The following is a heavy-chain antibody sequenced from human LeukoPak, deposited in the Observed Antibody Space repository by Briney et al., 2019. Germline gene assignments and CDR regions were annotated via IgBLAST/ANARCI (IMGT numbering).Heavy chain of an antibody. J-gene: IGHJ4*02. CDR2: IYHSGST. CDR3: ARAPQLSSWNDY. Sequence: SETLSLTCTVSGYSISSGYHRGWIRQPPGKGLEWIGSIYHSGSTYYNPSLKSRVTISVDTSKNQFSLKLSSVTAADTAVYYCARAPQLSSWNDYWGQGTLVTVSS. CDR1: GYSISSGYH. D-gene: IGHD6-13*01. V-gene: IGHV4-38-2*02.